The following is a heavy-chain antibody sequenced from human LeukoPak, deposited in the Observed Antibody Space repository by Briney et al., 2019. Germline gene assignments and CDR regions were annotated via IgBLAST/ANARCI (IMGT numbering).Heavy chain of an antibody. J-gene: IGHJ6*02. Sequence: ASVKVSCKASGYTFTSYGISWVRQAPGQGLEWMGWISAYNGNTNYAQKLQGRVTMTTDTSTSTAYMELRSLRSDDTAVYYCARVAGEYCSGGSCYPYYYYYGMDVWGQGTTVTVS. CDR2: ISAYNGNT. CDR3: ARVAGEYCSGGSCYPYYYYYGMDV. D-gene: IGHD2-15*01. V-gene: IGHV1-18*01. CDR1: GYTFTSYG.